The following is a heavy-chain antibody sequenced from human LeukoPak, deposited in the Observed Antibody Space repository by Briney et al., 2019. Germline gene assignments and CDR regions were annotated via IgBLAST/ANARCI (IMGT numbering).Heavy chain of an antibody. Sequence: GGSLRLSCAASGFTFSSYSMNWVRQAPGKGLEWVSSISSSSSYIYYADSVKGRFTISRDNAKNSLYLQMNSLRAEDTAEYYCARSATEDTAMVVDYWGQGTLVTVSS. CDR2: ISSSSSYI. D-gene: IGHD5-18*01. J-gene: IGHJ4*02. V-gene: IGHV3-21*01. CDR3: ARSATEDTAMVVDY. CDR1: GFTFSSYS.